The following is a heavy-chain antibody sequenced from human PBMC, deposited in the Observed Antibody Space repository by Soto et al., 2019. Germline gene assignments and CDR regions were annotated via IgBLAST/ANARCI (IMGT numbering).Heavy chain of an antibody. CDR2: ISSNGGST. CDR3: ARDRVITFGGVIDSYDAFDI. J-gene: IGHJ3*02. CDR1: GFTFSSYS. Sequence: GGSLRLSCAASGFTFSSYSMNWVRQAPGKGLEWVSSISSNGGSTYYANSVKGRFTISRDNSKNTLYLQMGSLRAEDMAVYYCARDRVITFGGVIDSYDAFDIWGLGTMVTVSS. V-gene: IGHV3-64*01. D-gene: IGHD3-16*02.